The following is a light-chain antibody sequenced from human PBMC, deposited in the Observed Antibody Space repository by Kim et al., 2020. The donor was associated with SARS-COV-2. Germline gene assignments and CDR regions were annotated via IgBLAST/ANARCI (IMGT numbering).Light chain of an antibody. Sequence: ASVGDRVTITCRTSQSISNWLAWYQQKPGKAPKLLIYKASTLQSGVPSRFSGSGSETEFTLTISSLQPDDFATYYCQRYTSYSRTFGQGTKLEI. CDR2: KAS. J-gene: IGKJ2*01. V-gene: IGKV1-5*03. CDR3: QRYTSYSRT. CDR1: QSISNW.